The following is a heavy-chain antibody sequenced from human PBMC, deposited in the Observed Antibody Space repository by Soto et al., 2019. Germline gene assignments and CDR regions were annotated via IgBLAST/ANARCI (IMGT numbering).Heavy chain of an antibody. CDR1: GYTFTSYH. V-gene: IGHV1-18*01. J-gene: IGHJ4*02. CDR3: ARDTPPTDY. Sequence: QVHLVQSGAEVKKPGASVKVSCKTSGYTFTSYHISWVRQAPGQGLEWIGWISAYNTNTNYAQKFQGRVTMTTDTLTSTAHMELRSLRSDDTAVYYCARDTPPTDYWGQGTLVTVSS. CDR2: ISAYNTNT.